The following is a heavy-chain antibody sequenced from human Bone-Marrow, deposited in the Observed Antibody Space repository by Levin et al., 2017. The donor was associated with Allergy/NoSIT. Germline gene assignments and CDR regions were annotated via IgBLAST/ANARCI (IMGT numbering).Heavy chain of an antibody. CDR1: GFAFRNFG. V-gene: IGHV3-30*18. CDR2: ISYDGGNV. J-gene: IGHJ4*02. CDR3: AKEGNEALAGYSEY. D-gene: IGHD6-13*01. Sequence: PGGSLRLSCAASGFAFRNFGMHWVRQAPGKGLEWVAVISYDGGNVYYGDSVKGRFTVSRDNSQNTVSLQMTSLRTDDAAVYYCAKEGNEALAGYSEYWGQGTLVAVSS.